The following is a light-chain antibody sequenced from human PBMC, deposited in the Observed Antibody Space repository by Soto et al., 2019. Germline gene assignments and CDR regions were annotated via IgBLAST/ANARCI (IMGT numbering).Light chain of an antibody. CDR2: GAS. J-gene: IGKJ1*01. CDR3: QQYGSSLWT. V-gene: IGKV3D-15*02. Sequence: ELVMMYSPCPLSASLGERITLPCKSGQSILNNLAWQQQNPCQAPMLRFYGASSRSTGIPARFSGSGSGADFTLTISSLETEAFGVYYCQQYGSSLWTFGQGTKV. CDR1: QSILNN.